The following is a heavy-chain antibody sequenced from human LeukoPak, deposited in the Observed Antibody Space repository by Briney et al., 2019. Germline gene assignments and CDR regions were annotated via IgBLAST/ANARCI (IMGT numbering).Heavy chain of an antibody. V-gene: IGHV1-18*01. Sequence: ASVKVSCKASGYIFTSYGISWVRQAPGKGLEWMGWISAYKGNRNYAQKLQGRVTMTTHTYTSTAYMEVRSLRSDDTAVYYCARGPGGRRGYYPLEDSYYYYYMDVWGKGTTVTVSS. CDR2: ISAYKGNR. J-gene: IGHJ6*03. CDR1: GYIFTSYG. D-gene: IGHD3-22*01. CDR3: ARGPGGRRGYYPLEDSYYYYYMDV.